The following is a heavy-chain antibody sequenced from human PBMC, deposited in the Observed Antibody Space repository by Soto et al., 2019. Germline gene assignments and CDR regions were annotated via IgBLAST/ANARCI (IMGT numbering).Heavy chain of an antibody. J-gene: IGHJ6*02. CDR2: ISFDGSTD. D-gene: IGHD3-10*01. CDR3: ARSRHGSGSYTHFYYGLDV. Sequence: QVQLVESGGGVVQPGRSLRLSCAASGFTFISYAMHWVRQAPGKGLEWVAVISFDGSTDYYADSVKGRFTISRDNSKNPVYLQMNSLRSEDTAVYYCARSRHGSGSYTHFYYGLDVWGQGTTVTVSS. V-gene: IGHV3-30-3*01. CDR1: GFTFISYA.